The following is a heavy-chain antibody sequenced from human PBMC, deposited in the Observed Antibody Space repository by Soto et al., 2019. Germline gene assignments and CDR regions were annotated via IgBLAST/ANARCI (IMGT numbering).Heavy chain of an antibody. Sequence: EVQLVESGGGLVQPGGSLRLSCTASGFTFRNFGMNWVRQAPGKGLEWVSYIGAGSDTILYADSVKGRFTISRDDARNSLFLQMNSLRDEETAVYYCARGEEVGYWGQGTLVTVSA. J-gene: IGHJ4*02. CDR1: GFTFRNFG. CDR2: IGAGSDTI. D-gene: IGHD2-21*01. CDR3: ARGEEVGY. V-gene: IGHV3-48*02.